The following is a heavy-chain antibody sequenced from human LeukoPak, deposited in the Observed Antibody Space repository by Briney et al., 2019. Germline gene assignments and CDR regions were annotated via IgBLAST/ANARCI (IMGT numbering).Heavy chain of an antibody. CDR3: ARVGAYCSGGSCYEAFDI. D-gene: IGHD2-15*01. CDR1: GFTFSDYY. V-gene: IGHV3-11*01. Sequence: GSLRLSCAASGFTFSDYYMSWIRQAPGKGLEWVSYISSSGSTIYYADSVKGRFTISRDNAKNSLYLQMNSLRAEDTAVYYCARVGAYCSGGSCYEAFDIWGQGTMVTVSS. J-gene: IGHJ3*02. CDR2: ISSSGSTI.